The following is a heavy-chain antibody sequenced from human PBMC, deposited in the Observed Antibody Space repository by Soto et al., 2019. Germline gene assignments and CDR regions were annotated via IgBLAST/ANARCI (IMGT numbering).Heavy chain of an antibody. CDR2: MSGRSGDP. CDR1: GYPFNKIA. D-gene: IGHD1-26*01. Sequence: QVQLVQSGGEVKKPGASVRVSCQASGYPFNKIAIHWVRQAPGHGLEWLGRMSGRSGDPNCAPTVRDRITMATDTSNNTAYRELRSLRSDATAVDYCAREGGLGTEKPHSGVDVWGQGTTVTVAS. V-gene: IGHV1-18*01. J-gene: IGHJ6*01. CDR3: AREGGLGTEKPHSGVDV.